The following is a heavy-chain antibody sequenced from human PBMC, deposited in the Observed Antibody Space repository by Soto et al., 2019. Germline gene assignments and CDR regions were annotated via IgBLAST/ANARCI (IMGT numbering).Heavy chain of an antibody. J-gene: IGHJ6*02. V-gene: IGHV3-13*01. CDR1: GFGFNGYD. CDR3: ARGGDRFNGMDV. D-gene: IGHD3-16*02. Sequence: EVQLVESGGGLVQPGGSLRLSCAASGFGFNGYDMHWVRQAPGKNLEWVAAISTAGDTYYLGSVKGRFTISREDAKNSFPLQMNSLRVADTSVYYCARGGDRFNGMDVWGQGTTVTVSS. CDR2: ISTAGDT.